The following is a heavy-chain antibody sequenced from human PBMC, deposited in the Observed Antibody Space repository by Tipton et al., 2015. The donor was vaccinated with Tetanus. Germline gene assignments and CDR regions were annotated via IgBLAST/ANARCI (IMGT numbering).Heavy chain of an antibody. D-gene: IGHD3-3*01. CDR3: ARYRGGRDYDFWGIDY. CDR2: ISAYNGNT. CDR1: GYTFTSYG. V-gene: IGHV1-18*01. Sequence: QVQLVQSGAEVKKPGASVKVSCKASGYTFTSYGISWVRQAPGQGLEWMGWISAYNGNTNYAQKLQGRVTMTADTSTSTAYMELRSLGSDDTAVYYCARYRGGRDYDFWGIDYWGQGTLVTVSS. J-gene: IGHJ4*02.